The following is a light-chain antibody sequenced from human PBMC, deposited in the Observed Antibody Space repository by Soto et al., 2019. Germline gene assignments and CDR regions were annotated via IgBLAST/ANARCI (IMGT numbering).Light chain of an antibody. Sequence: DIVMTQSPDSLAVSLGERATINCKSSQSVLYSSNNKKSLAWYQQKPGQPPKVLIYWASTRESGDPDRFSGSGAGADFTLTLSSQQAEEVAVSYGQQYDSTPHTCGQGTKLEIK. J-gene: IGKJ2*01. CDR3: QQYDSTPHT. CDR2: WAS. CDR1: QSVLYSSNNKKS. V-gene: IGKV4-1*01.